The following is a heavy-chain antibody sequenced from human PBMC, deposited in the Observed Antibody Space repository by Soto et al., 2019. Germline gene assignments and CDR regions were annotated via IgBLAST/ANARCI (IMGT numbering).Heavy chain of an antibody. J-gene: IGHJ4*02. CDR1: GGTFSSYA. D-gene: IGHD4-17*01. CDR2: IIPIFGTA. V-gene: IGHV1-69*13. Sequence: SVKVSCKDSGGTFSSYAISWVRQAPGQGLEWMGGIIPIFGTANYAQKFQGRVTITADESTSTAYLELSSLRSEDTAVYYCAREVRTVTTDYFDYWGQGTRVTVSS. CDR3: AREVRTVTTDYFDY.